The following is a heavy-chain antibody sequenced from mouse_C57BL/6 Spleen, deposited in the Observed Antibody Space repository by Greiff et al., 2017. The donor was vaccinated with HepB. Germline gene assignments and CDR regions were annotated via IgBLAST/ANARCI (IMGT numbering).Heavy chain of an antibody. CDR2: IDPSDSYT. CDR1: GYTFTSYW. V-gene: IGHV1-50*01. D-gene: IGHD1-1*01. Sequence: QVQLKQPGAELVKPGASVKLSCKASGYTFTSYWMQWVKQRPGQGLEWIGEIDPSDSYTNYNQKFKGKATLTVDTSSSTAYMQLSSLTSEDSAVYYCARRGNYGSSYGYFDVWGTGTTVTVSS. J-gene: IGHJ1*03. CDR3: ARRGNYGSSYGYFDV.